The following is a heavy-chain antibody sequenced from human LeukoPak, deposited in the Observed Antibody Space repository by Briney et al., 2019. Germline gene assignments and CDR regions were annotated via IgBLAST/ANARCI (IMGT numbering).Heavy chain of an antibody. CDR1: GASINNGGYY. V-gene: IGHV4-34*01. J-gene: IGHJ3*02. Sequence: SETLSLTCTVSGASINNGGYYWSWIRLPPGKGLEWIGEINHSGSTNYNPSLKSRVTISVDTSKNQFSLKLSSVTAADTAVYYCARAERTRSAFDIWGQGTMVTVSS. CDR3: ARAERTRSAFDI. D-gene: IGHD1-7*01. CDR2: INHSGST.